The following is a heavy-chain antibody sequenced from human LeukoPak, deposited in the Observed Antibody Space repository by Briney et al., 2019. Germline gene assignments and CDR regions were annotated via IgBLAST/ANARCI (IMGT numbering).Heavy chain of an antibody. CDR2: IYYSGST. D-gene: IGHD3-16*02. J-gene: IGHJ4*02. Sequence: PSETLSLTCTVSGGSISSSSYYWGWIRQPPGKGLEWIGSIYYSGSTYYNPSLKSRVTISVDTSKNQFSLKLSSVTAADTAVYYCARDRGAIGYWGQGTLVTVSS. CDR3: ARDRGAIGY. CDR1: GGSISSSSYY. V-gene: IGHV4-39*07.